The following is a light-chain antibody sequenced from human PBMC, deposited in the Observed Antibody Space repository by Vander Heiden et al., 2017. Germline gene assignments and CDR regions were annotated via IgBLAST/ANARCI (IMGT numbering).Light chain of an antibody. CDR2: SNN. Sequence: QSVLTQPPSASGTPGQRVTIPSSGSSSNIGSNTVNWYQQLPGTAPKLLIYSNNQRPSGVPDRFSGSKSGTPASLAISGLQSEDEADYYCAAWDDSLNGYVFGTGTKVTVL. V-gene: IGLV1-44*01. CDR1: SSNIGSNT. CDR3: AAWDDSLNGYV. J-gene: IGLJ1*01.